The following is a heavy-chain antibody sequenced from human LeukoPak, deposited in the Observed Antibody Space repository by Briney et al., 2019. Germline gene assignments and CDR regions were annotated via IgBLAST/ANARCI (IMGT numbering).Heavy chain of an antibody. CDR3: ARDRGPAVDRSYMDV. J-gene: IGHJ6*03. CDR1: GGSISSYY. Sequence: PSETLSLTCTVSGGSISSYYWSWIRQPAGKGLEWIGRIYISGSTNYNPSLKSRVTMSVDTSKNQFSLKLSSVTAADTAVYYCARDRGPAVDRSYMDVWGKGTTVTVSS. CDR2: IYISGST. V-gene: IGHV4-4*07. D-gene: IGHD5-12*01.